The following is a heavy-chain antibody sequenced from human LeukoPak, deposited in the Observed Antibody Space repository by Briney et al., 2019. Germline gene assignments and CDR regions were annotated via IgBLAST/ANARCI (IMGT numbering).Heavy chain of an antibody. CDR1: GGSFSGYY. CDR3: AGLEYSSSWFDP. V-gene: IGHV4-34*01. D-gene: IGHD6-6*01. Sequence: PSETLSLTCAVYGGSFSGYYWSWIRQPPGKGLEWVGSIYYSGSTYYNPSLKSRVTISVDTSKNQFSLKLSSVTAADTAVYYCAGLEYSSSWFDPWGQGTLVTVSS. CDR2: IYYSGST. J-gene: IGHJ5*02.